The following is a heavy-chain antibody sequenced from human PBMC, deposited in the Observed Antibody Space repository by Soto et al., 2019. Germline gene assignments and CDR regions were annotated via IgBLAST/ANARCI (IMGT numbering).Heavy chain of an antibody. CDR2: INPSGGST. CDR3: ARGVKGIAARVWFDP. V-gene: IGHV1-46*01. CDR1: GYTFTSYY. D-gene: IGHD6-6*01. J-gene: IGHJ5*02. Sequence: ASVKVSCKASGYTFTSYYMHWVRQAPGQGLEWMGIINPSGGSTSYAQKFQGRVTMTRDTSTSTVYMELSSLRSEDTAVYYCARGVKGIAARVWFDPWGQGTLVTVSS.